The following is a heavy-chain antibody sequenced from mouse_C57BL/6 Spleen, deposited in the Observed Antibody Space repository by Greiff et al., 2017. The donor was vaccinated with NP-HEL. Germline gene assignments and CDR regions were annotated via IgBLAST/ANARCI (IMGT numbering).Heavy chain of an antibody. J-gene: IGHJ2*01. V-gene: IGHV5-4*01. CDR1: GFTFSSYA. Sequence: DVMLVESGGGLVKPGGSLKLSCAASGFTFSSYAMSWVRQTPEKRLAWVATISDGGSYTYYPDNVKGRFTISRDNAKNNLYLQMSHLKSEDTAMYYCARDSGYYGSSFYYFDYWGQGTTLTVSS. D-gene: IGHD1-1*01. CDR2: ISDGGSYT. CDR3: ARDSGYYGSSFYYFDY.